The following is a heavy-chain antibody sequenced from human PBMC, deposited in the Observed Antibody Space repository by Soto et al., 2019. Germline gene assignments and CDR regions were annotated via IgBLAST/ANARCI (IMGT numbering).Heavy chain of an antibody. Sequence: QVQLVQSGAEVKKPWASVKVSCTVSGYTLSELSMHWVRQAPGKGLEWMGGFDPEDGKTTYAQKFQGRVTMTDDTPTNTAYMELSGLRSEDTAVYYCTTGQRPIRFLEWLSRYYFDFWGQGTLVTVSS. CDR1: GYTLSELS. J-gene: IGHJ4*02. D-gene: IGHD3-3*01. CDR2: FDPEDGKT. V-gene: IGHV1-24*01. CDR3: TTGQRPIRFLEWLSRYYFDF.